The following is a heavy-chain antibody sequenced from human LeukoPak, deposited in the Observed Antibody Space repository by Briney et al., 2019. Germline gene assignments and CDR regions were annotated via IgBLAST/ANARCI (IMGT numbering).Heavy chain of an antibody. CDR3: ARGGGLDV. V-gene: IGHV3-7*03. CDR2: INHNGNVN. J-gene: IGHJ6*02. CDR1: GFTFSDFW. Sequence: GGSLRLSCVGSGFTFSDFWLSWARQAPGKGLEWVASINHNGNVNYYVDSVKGRFTISRDNAKNSLYLQMSNLRAEDTAVYFCARGGGLDVWGQGATVTVSS. D-gene: IGHD3-16*01.